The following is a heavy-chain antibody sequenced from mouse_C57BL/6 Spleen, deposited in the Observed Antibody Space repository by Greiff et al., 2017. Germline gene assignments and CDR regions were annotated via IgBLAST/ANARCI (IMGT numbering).Heavy chain of an antibody. D-gene: IGHD2-3*01. CDR2: ISYDGSN. Sequence: EVQLVESGPGLVKPSQSLSLTCSVTGYSITSGYYWNWIRQFPGNKLEWMGYISYDGSNNYNPSLKNRISITRDTSKNQFFLKLNSVTTEDTATYYCARDGYYVLFDVWGTGTTVTVSS. CDR3: ARDGYYVLFDV. V-gene: IGHV3-6*01. J-gene: IGHJ1*03. CDR1: GYSITSGYY.